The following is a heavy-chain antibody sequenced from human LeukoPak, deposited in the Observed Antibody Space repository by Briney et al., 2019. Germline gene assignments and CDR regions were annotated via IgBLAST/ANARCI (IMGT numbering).Heavy chain of an antibody. CDR2: IRSKADGGTT. Sequence: GGALRLSCTASAFTFGDYAMSGVRQAPGEGREGVGFIRSKADGGTTEYAASVKGRFPISRDDSKSIAYLQMNSLKTEDTAVYYCTISSSWYSEYFQHWGQGTLVTVSS. D-gene: IGHD6-13*01. CDR1: AFTFGDYA. J-gene: IGHJ1*01. V-gene: IGHV3-49*04. CDR3: TISSSWYSEYFQH.